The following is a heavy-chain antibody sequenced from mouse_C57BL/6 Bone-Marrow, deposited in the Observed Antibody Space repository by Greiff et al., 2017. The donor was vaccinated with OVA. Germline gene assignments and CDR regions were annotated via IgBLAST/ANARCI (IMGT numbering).Heavy chain of an antibody. CDR1: GYAFSSSW. Sequence: VQLQQSGPELVKPGASVKISCKASGYAFSSSWMNWVKQRPGKGLEWIGRIYPGDGDTNYNGKCKGKATLTADKSSSTAYMQLSSLTSEDSAVYVCARPYYYGSLFAYWGQGTLVTVSA. CDR2: IYPGDGDT. V-gene: IGHV1-82*01. CDR3: ARPYYYGSLFAY. J-gene: IGHJ3*01. D-gene: IGHD1-1*01.